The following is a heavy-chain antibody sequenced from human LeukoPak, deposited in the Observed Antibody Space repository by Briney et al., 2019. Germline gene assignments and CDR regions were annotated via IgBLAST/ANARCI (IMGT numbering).Heavy chain of an antibody. V-gene: IGHV3-11*01. D-gene: IGHD6-13*01. CDR2: ISSSGSTI. J-gene: IGHJ5*02. CDR3: ARDFAYSSSWDFPFDP. Sequence: PGGSLRLSCAASGFTFSDYYMSWIRQAPGKGLEWVSYISSSGSTIYYADSVKGRFTISRDNAKNSLYLQMNSLRAEDTAVYYCARDFAYSSSWDFPFDPWGQGTLVTVSS. CDR1: GFTFSDYY.